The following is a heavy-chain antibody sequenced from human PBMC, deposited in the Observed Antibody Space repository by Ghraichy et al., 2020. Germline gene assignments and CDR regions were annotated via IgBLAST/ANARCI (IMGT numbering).Heavy chain of an antibody. CDR1: GFTFSAYW. CDR2: IKEDGSDK. D-gene: IGHD4-23*01. Sequence: LSLTCAASGFTFSAYWMSWIRQAPGKGLEWVANIKEDGSDKYYVDSVRGRFTISRDNAKNSLYLQMNSLSAEDTALYYCARDIRAAGGNSYWGQGALVTVSS. CDR3: ARDIRAAGGNSY. J-gene: IGHJ4*02. V-gene: IGHV3-7*01.